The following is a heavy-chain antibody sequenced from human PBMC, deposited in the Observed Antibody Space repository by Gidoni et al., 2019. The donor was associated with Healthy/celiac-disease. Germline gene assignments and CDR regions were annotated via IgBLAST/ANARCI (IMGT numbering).Heavy chain of an antibody. CDR3: AHSQLHYYDSSGLGFDY. Sequence: QITLKESGPTLVKPTQTLTLTCTFSGFSLSTSGGGVGWIRQPPGKALEWLALIYWDDDKRYSPSLKSRLTITKDTSKNQVVLTMTNMDPVDTATYHCAHSQLHYYDSSGLGFDYWGQGTLVTVSS. V-gene: IGHV2-5*02. CDR2: IYWDDDK. J-gene: IGHJ4*02. CDR1: GFSLSTSGGG. D-gene: IGHD3-22*01.